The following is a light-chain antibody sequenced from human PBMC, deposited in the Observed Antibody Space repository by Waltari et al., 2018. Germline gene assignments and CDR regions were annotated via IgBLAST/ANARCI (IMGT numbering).Light chain of an antibody. V-gene: IGKV4-1*01. J-gene: IGKJ2*01. CDR1: QSVLSSSNNKNY. Sequence: DIVMTQSPDSLAVFLGERATINCKSSQSVLSSSNNKNYLVWYQQKPGQPPKALIYWASTRESGVPDRFSGSGSGTDFTLTISNLQAEDVAAYYCQQHYSPPYTFGQGTKLEIQ. CDR3: QQHYSPPYT. CDR2: WAS.